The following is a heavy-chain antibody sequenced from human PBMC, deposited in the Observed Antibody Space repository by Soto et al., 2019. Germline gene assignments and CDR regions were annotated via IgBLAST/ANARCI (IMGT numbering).Heavy chain of an antibody. J-gene: IGHJ6*03. CDR2: INPNSGGT. CDR3: ARDTGTGPYYYYMDV. Sequence: ASVKVSCKASGYTFTGYYMHWVRQAPGQGLGWMGWINPNSGGTNYAQKFQGWVTMTRDTSISTAYMELSRLRSDDTAVYYCARDTGTGPYYYYMDVWGKGTTVTVSS. D-gene: IGHD1-1*01. CDR1: GYTFTGYY. V-gene: IGHV1-2*04.